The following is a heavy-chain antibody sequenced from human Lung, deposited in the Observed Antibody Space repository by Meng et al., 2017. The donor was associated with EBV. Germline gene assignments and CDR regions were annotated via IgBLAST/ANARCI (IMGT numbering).Heavy chain of an antibody. J-gene: IGHJ4*02. V-gene: IGHV1-18*01. CDR3: ARVEVGITSGDY. Sequence: QVQLVQSGAEVKKSGAAVKASCCASAYTFNNYGITWVRHAPEKGLEWMGWINAYNGDTNYEQTLQGRVTMTTDTSTSTAYMELRSLRSDDTAVYYCARVEVGITSGDYWGQGTLVTVSS. CDR2: INAYNGDT. D-gene: IGHD1-26*01. CDR1: AYTFNNYG.